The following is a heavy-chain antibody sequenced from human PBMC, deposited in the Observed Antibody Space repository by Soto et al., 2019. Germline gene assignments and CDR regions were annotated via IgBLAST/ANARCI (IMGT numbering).Heavy chain of an antibody. V-gene: IGHV3-74*01. CDR1: GFTFSNHW. CDR3: ARGIQYRYGMDV. J-gene: IGHJ6*02. D-gene: IGHD5-18*01. CDR2: INGDGTGT. Sequence: EVQLVESGGGLVQPGGSLRLSCAAAGFTFSNHWIHWVRQAPGKGLVWVSRINGDGTGTFYADSVRGRFAISRDNAENTVYLQMNSLRAEDTAVYYCARGIQYRYGMDVWGQGTTVIVSS.